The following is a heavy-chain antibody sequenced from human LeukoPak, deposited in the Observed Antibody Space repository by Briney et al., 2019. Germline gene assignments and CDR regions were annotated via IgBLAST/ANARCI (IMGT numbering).Heavy chain of an antibody. CDR2: ITTGGDTT. Sequence: GGSLRLSCAASGFTFSSYDMSWVRQAPGKGLEWVSSITTGGDTTYYADSVKGRFTISRDNSKNTLRLQMNTLRADDTAVYFCAKFRGVTTLTPLDYSGQGTLVSVSS. CDR3: AKFRGVTTLTPLDY. D-gene: IGHD4-17*01. J-gene: IGHJ4*02. V-gene: IGHV3-23*01. CDR1: GFTFSSYD.